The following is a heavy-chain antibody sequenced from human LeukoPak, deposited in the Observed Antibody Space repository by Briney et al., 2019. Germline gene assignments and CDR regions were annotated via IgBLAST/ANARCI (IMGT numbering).Heavy chain of an antibody. V-gene: IGHV3-74*01. J-gene: IGHJ6*03. CDR2: INSDGSST. CDR3: ARSYYDILTSYMDV. CDR1: GFTFSSYW. D-gene: IGHD3-9*01. Sequence: PGGSLRLSCAASGFTFSSYWMHWVRQAPGKGLVWVSRINSDGSSTSYADSVKGRFTISRDNAKNSLYLQMNSLRAEDTAVYYCARSYYDILTSYMDVWGKGTTVTISS.